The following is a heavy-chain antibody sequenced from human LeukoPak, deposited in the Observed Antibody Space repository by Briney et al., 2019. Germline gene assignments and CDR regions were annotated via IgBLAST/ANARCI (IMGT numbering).Heavy chain of an antibody. CDR2: INPNSGGT. J-gene: IGHJ5*02. CDR1: GYTFTAYY. V-gene: IGHV1-2*06. CDR3: AREGSSGWNNWFDP. Sequence: ASVKVSCKASGYTFTAYYIHWVRQAPGQGLEWMGRINPNSGGTNYAQKFQGRVTMTRDTSISTAYMELSRLRSDDTAVYYCAREGSSGWNNWFDPWGQGTLVTVSS. D-gene: IGHD6-19*01.